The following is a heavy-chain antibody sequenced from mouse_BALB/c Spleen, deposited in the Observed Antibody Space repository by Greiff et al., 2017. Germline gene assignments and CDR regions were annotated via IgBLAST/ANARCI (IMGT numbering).Heavy chain of an antibody. CDR3: ASYYGSSYAMDY. CDR2: ISYDGSN. V-gene: IGHV3-6*02. J-gene: IGHJ4*01. CDR1: GYSITSGYY. D-gene: IGHD1-1*01. Sequence: EVKLVESGPGLVKPSQSLSLTCSVTGYSITSGYYWNWIRQFPGNKLEWMGYISYDGSNNYNPSLKNRISITRDTSKNQFLLKLNSVTTEDTATYYCASYYGSSYAMDYWGQGTSVTVSS.